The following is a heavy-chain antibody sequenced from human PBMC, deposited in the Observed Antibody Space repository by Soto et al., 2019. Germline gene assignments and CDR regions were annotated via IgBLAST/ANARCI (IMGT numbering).Heavy chain of an antibody. Sequence: QVQLVESGGGVVQPGRSLRLSCAASGFTFSSYGMHWVRQAPGKGLEWVAVISYDGSNKYYADSVKGRFTISRDNSKNTLYLQMNSLRAEDTAVYYCAKEDWNDSRSNFDYWGQGTLVTVSS. CDR3: AKEDWNDSRSNFDY. J-gene: IGHJ4*02. V-gene: IGHV3-30*18. D-gene: IGHD1-1*01. CDR2: ISYDGSNK. CDR1: GFTFSSYG.